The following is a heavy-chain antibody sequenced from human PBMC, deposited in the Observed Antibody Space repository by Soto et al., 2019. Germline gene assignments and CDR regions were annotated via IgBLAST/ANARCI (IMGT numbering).Heavy chain of an antibody. CDR1: GGSFSGYY. J-gene: IGHJ6*02. CDR3: VIGRSEGSASYYYYYGMDV. CDR2: INHSGSA. V-gene: IGHV4-34*01. Sequence: PSETLSLTCAVYGGSFSGYYWSWIRQSPGKGLEWIGEINHSGSANYNPSLKSRVTISVDTSKNQFSLKLSSVTAADTAMYYCVIGRSEGSASYYYYYGMDVWGQETTVTVSS. D-gene: IGHD6-6*01.